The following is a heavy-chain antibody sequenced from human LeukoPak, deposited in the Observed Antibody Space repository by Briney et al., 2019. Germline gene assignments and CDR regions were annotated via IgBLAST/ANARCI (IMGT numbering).Heavy chain of an antibody. J-gene: IGHJ4*02. CDR3: ARAVGPYDY. D-gene: IGHD3-10*01. CDR1: GFTFSSYG. CDR2: IWYDGSIK. Sequence: GGSLRLSCAASGFTFSSYGMHWVRQAPGKGLEWVAVIWYDGSIKYYAESVKGRFTISRDNSKNTLFLQMNSLGAEDTAVYYCARAVGPYDYWGQGTLVTVSS. V-gene: IGHV3-33*08.